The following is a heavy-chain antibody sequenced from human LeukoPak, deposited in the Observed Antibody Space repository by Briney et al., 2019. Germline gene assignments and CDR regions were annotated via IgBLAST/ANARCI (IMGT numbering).Heavy chain of an antibody. CDR1: GFTFDDYA. J-gene: IGHJ4*02. V-gene: IGHV3-9*01. CDR2: ISWNSGSI. D-gene: IGHD1-26*01. Sequence: PGGSLRLSCAASGFTFDDYAMHWVRQAPGKGLEWVSSISWNSGSIGYADSVKRRFTISSDNAKNFPYLQMHSLRAEDTALYYCAKAPAPLVGASLRLDYWGQGTLVTVSS. CDR3: AKAPAPLVGASLRLDY.